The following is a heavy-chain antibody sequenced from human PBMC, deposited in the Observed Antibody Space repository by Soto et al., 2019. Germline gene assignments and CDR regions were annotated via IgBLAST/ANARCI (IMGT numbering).Heavy chain of an antibody. CDR2: IYYSGST. V-gene: IGHV4-39*01. Sequence: QLQLQESGPGLVKPSETLSLTCTVSGGSISSSSYYWGWIRQPPGKGLEWIGSIYYSGSTYYNPSLKSRVTISVDTSKNQFSLKLSSVTAADTAVYYCARHLTWIQLWPLDYWGQGTLVTVSS. CDR3: ARHLTWIQLWPLDY. D-gene: IGHD5-18*01. J-gene: IGHJ4*02. CDR1: GGSISSSSYY.